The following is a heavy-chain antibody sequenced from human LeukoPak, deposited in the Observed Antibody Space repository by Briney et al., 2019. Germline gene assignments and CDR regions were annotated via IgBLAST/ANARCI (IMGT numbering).Heavy chain of an antibody. CDR1: GYTFTSYG. D-gene: IGHD6-19*01. CDR3: ARDKEQSPCDY. CDR2: ISLYNGNK. V-gene: IGHV1-18*01. J-gene: IGHJ4*02. Sequence: ASVKVSCKASGYTFTSYGISWVRQAPGQGLEWMGWISLYNGNKNYAQKLQGRVTITTDTSTSTPYMELESLRADDTAVYYCARDKEQSPCDYWGQGTLVTVSS.